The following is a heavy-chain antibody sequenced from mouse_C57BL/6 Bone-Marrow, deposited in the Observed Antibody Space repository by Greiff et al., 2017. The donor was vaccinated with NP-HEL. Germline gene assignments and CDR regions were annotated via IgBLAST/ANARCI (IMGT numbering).Heavy chain of an antibody. V-gene: IGHV5-12*01. J-gene: IGHJ2*01. CDR2: ISTGGGST. D-gene: IGHD1-2*01. Sequence: EVKVVESGGGLVQPGGSLKLSCAASGFTFSDYYMYWVRQTPEQRLEWVAYISTGGGSTYYPDTVKGRFTISRDTAKNTPYLQMSRLKSEDTAMYYCARRGITTAPFDYGGQGTALTVSS. CDR3: ARRGITTAPFDY. CDR1: GFTFSDYY.